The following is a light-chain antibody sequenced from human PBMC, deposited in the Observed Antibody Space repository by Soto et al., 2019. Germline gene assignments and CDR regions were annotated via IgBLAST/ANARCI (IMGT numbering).Light chain of an antibody. CDR1: SSNIGAGYD. CDR3: QSYDSSLSVHVV. CDR2: GNS. V-gene: IGLV1-40*01. J-gene: IGLJ2*01. Sequence: QSVLTQPPSVSGAPGQRVTISCTGSSSNIGAGYDVHWYQQLPGTAPKLLIYGNSNRPSGVPDRFSGSKSGTSASLAITGLQAEDEADYYCQSYDSSLSVHVVFGGGTKSPS.